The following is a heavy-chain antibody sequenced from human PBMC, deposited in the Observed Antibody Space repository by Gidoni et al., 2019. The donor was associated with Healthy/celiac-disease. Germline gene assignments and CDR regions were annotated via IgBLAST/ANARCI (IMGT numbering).Heavy chain of an antibody. CDR1: GVTFSSYA. Sequence: QVQLVESGGGVVQPGRSLRLSCAASGVTFSSYAMHWVRQAQGKGLEWVAVISYDGSNKYYADSVKGRFTISRDNSKNTLYLQMNSLRAEDTAVYYCARTMVRGVSYDAFDIWGQGTMVTVSS. CDR2: ISYDGSNK. V-gene: IGHV3-30*04. J-gene: IGHJ3*02. D-gene: IGHD3-10*01. CDR3: ARTMVRGVSYDAFDI.